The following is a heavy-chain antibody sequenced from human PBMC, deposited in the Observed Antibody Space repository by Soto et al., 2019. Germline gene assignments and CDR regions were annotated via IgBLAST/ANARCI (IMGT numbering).Heavy chain of an antibody. CDR3: ARDRDYGAFDI. V-gene: IGHV4-59*01. CDR2: IYYSGST. D-gene: IGHD3-10*01. CDR1: GGSISSYY. Sequence: PSETLSLTCTVSGGSISSYYWSWIRQPPGKGLEWIGYIYYSGSTNYNPSLKSRVTISVDTSKNQFSLKLSSVTAADTAVYYCARDRDYGAFDIWGQGTMVTVS. J-gene: IGHJ3*02.